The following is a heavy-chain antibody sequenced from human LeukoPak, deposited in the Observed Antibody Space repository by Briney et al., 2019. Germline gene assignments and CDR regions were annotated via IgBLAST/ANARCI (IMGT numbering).Heavy chain of an antibody. J-gene: IGHJ4*02. D-gene: IGHD3-10*01. CDR1: GFTFSSYA. V-gene: IGHV3-23*01. CDR2: ISGSGGST. CDR3: AKDPHYYGSGSYPEAFDY. Sequence: GGSLRLSCAASGFTFSSYAMSWVRQAPGKGLEWVSAISGSGGSTYYADSAKGRFTISRDNSKNTLYLQMNSLRAEDTAVYYCAKDPHYYGSGSYPEAFDYWGQGTLVTVSS.